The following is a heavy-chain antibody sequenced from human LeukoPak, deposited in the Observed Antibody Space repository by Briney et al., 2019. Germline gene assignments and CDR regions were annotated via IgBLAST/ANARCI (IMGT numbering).Heavy chain of an antibody. CDR3: GIEISGFPDY. CDR1: GFTFSSYG. J-gene: IGHJ4*02. Sequence: GRSLRLSCAASGFTFSSYGMHWVRQAPGKGLEWVAVIWCDGSNKYYADSVKGRFTISRDNSKNTLYLQMNSLRAEDTAVYYCGIEISGFPDYWGQGTLVTVSS. V-gene: IGHV3-33*01. CDR2: IWCDGSNK. D-gene: IGHD6-19*01.